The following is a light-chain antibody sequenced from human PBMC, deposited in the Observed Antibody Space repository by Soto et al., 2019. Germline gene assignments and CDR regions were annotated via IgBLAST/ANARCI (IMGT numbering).Light chain of an antibody. CDR1: QSINNRY. CDR3: QQFGSSPGFT. V-gene: IGKV3-20*01. CDR2: AAS. Sequence: IVLTQSPGTLSLSPGERATLSCRASQSINNRYLAWYQQKPGQAPRLLIYAASCRATGIPDRFSGSKPGTDFTLTISILEPEDVAVYYCQQFGSSPGFTFGPGTKVYIK. J-gene: IGKJ3*01.